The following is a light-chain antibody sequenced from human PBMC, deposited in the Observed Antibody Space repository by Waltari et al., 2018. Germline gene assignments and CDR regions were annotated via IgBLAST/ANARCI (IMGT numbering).Light chain of an antibody. CDR3: QQYVSLPAT. V-gene: IGKV3-20*01. Sequence: EIMLTQSPGTLSLSPGERATLSCRASQSISRPLAWYQQKPGQAPRLLLYDASTRATGIPDRFSGSGSGTDFSLTISRLEPEDSAVYYCQQYVSLPATFGQGTKVEIK. J-gene: IGKJ1*01. CDR2: DAS. CDR1: QSISRP.